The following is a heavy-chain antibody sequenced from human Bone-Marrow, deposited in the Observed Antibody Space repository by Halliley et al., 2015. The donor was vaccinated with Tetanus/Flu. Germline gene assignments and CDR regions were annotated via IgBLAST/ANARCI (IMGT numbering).Heavy chain of an antibody. D-gene: IGHD6-19*01. CDR1: GESFTSHF. V-gene: IGHV4-34*01. CDR2: SNQRQRS. Sequence: TLSLTCAVFGESFTSHFWIWVRQTPGKGLEWIGESNQRQRSKYNPPLKSRVTILGDTSKNQFSLRLNSVTAADTAVYYCATGRQQWLALDGWGQGTLVTVSS. J-gene: IGHJ4*02. CDR3: ATGRQQWLALDG.